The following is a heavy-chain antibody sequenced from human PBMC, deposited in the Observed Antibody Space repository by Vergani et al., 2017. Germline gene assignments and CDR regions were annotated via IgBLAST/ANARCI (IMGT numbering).Heavy chain of an antibody. CDR3: ARGPVSREAALYRRFDY. J-gene: IGHJ4*02. Sequence: QVQLVQSGAEVKKPGSSVKVSCKASGGTFSSYAISWVRQAPGQGLEWMGGIIPIFGTANYAQKFQGRVTITADESTSTAYMELSSLRSEDTAVYYCARGPVSREAALYRRFDYWGQGTLVTVSS. D-gene: IGHD6-13*01. V-gene: IGHV1-69*01. CDR2: IIPIFGTA. CDR1: GGTFSSYA.